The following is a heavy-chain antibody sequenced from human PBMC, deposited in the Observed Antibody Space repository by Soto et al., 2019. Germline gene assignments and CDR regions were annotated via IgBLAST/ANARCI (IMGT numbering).Heavy chain of an antibody. J-gene: IGHJ4*02. V-gene: IGHV3-53*01. CDR1: GFSVTAND. Sequence: DVQVVESGGGLIQPGGSLRLSCEVSGFSVTANDMSWVRQAPGKGLEWVSVIYSGGSTYYIDSVKGRFSISRDISKNTLYLQMYSLRAEDTAVYYCHGYGYWGQGTLVTVSS. CDR2: IYSGGST. CDR3: HGYGY. D-gene: IGHD5-12*01.